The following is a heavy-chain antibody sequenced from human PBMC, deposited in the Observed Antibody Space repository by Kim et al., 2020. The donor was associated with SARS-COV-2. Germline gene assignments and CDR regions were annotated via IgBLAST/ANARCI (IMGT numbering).Heavy chain of an antibody. J-gene: IGHJ6*02. CDR3: ARVQATKGQLLSLYYYYYGMDV. V-gene: IGHV3-74*01. D-gene: IGHD2-2*01. CDR2: INSDGSST. Sequence: GGSLRLSCAASGFTFSSYWMHWVRQAPGKGLVWVSRINSDGSSTSYADSVKGRFTISRDNAKNTLYLQMNSLRAEDTAVYYCARVQATKGQLLSLYYYYYGMDVWGQGTTVTVSS. CDR1: GFTFSSYW.